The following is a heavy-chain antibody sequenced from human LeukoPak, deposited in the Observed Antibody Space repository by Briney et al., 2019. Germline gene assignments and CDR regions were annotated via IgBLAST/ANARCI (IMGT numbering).Heavy chain of an antibody. Sequence: PGGSLRLSCAASGFTFDDYAMHWVRQAPGKGLEWVSGISWNSGSIGYADSVKGRFTISRDNAKNSLYLQMNSLRAEDTALYYCARGLRFLEWFAQTDWGQGTLVTVSS. CDR3: ARGLRFLEWFAQTD. V-gene: IGHV3-9*01. CDR1: GFTFDDYA. J-gene: IGHJ4*02. D-gene: IGHD3-3*01. CDR2: ISWNSGSI.